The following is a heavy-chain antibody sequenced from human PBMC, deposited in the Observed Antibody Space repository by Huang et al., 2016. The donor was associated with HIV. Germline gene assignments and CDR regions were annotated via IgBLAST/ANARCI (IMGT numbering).Heavy chain of an antibody. V-gene: IGHV3-30*18. CDR2: ISYGAKTN. Sequence: QVQLVESVGGVVQPGRSLRISCAASGFTFSSYGLHLVLQAPGKGLECGAGISYGAKTNYYADSVKGRFSISRDNSKTSVYLQLNSLRLEDTAVYYCAKGWSAAAVLDFWGQGTLVTVSS. D-gene: IGHD6-13*01. J-gene: IGHJ4*02. CDR1: GFTFSSYG. CDR3: AKGWSAAAVLDF.